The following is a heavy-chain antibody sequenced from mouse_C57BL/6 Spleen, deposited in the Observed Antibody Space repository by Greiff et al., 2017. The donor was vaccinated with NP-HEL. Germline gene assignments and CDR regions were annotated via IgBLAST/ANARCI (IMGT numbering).Heavy chain of an antibody. CDR2: IDPDPFFP. Sequence: QAQLQQSGAELVPPFPSLTLSCPSSFSTFPVSSIHFLPHPPLHVLECIVAIDPDPFFPAYNQKLKGKAILTADKSSSTAYMELRSLTSEDSAVYYCSTPYYSNYGYFDVWGTGTTVTVSS. D-gene: IGHD2-5*01. V-gene: IGHV1-15*01. CDR1: FSTFPVSS. CDR3: STPYYSNYGYFDV. J-gene: IGHJ1*03.